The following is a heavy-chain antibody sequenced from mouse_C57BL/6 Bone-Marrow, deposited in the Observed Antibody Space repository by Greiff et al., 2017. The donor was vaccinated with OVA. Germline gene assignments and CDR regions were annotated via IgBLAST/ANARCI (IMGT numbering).Heavy chain of an antibody. CDR3: TTGSGAMDY. Sequence: VQLQQSGAELVRPGASVKLSCTASGFNIKDDYMHWVKQRPEQGLEWIGWIDPEDGDTEYASKFQGKATITADTSSNTAYLQLSSLTSEDTAVYYCTTGSGAMDYWGQGTSVTVSS. J-gene: IGHJ4*01. CDR1: GFNIKDDY. D-gene: IGHD3-1*01. CDR2: IDPEDGDT. V-gene: IGHV14-4*01.